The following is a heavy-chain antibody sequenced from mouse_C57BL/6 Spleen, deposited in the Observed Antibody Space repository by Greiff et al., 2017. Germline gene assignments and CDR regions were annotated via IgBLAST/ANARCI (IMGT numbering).Heavy chain of an antibody. CDR3: ARGGYGFDY. J-gene: IGHJ2*01. D-gene: IGHD2-2*01. CDR1: GYSITSGYD. CDR2: ISYSGST. Sequence: EVQLQESGPGMVKPSQSLSLTCTVTGYSITSGYDWHWIRHFPGNKLEWMGYISYSGSTNYNPSLKSGISITHDTSKNHFFLKLNSVTTEDTATYYCARGGYGFDYWGQGTTLTVSS. V-gene: IGHV3-1*01.